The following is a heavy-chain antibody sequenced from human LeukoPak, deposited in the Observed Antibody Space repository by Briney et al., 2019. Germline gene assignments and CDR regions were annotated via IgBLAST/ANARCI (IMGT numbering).Heavy chain of an antibody. Sequence: SETLSLTCTVSGGSIGSHYWSWIRQPPGKGLEWVGYIYNSGSTKSNPSLKSRVTISVDTSKNQFSLKLSSVTAADTAVYYCARSVGTYSSWSPHYYYYYMDVWGKGTTVTVSS. V-gene: IGHV4-59*11. CDR2: IYNSGST. CDR1: GGSIGSHY. D-gene: IGHD6-6*01. CDR3: ARSVGTYSSWSPHYYYYYMDV. J-gene: IGHJ6*03.